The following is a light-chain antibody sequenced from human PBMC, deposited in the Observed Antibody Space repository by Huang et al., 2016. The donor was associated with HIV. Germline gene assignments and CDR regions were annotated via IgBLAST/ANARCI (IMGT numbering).Light chain of an antibody. J-gene: IGKJ2*01. Sequence: DIQMIQSPSILSASVGDTVTITCRASQSVMYLAWYQQKPGKAPKVLIYKTSTLETGVPSRFSGSGSGTEFTLTINSLQPDDFATYYCQQYSISSLYTFGQGTKVEI. CDR3: QQYSISSLYT. CDR2: KTS. V-gene: IGKV1-5*03. CDR1: QSVMY.